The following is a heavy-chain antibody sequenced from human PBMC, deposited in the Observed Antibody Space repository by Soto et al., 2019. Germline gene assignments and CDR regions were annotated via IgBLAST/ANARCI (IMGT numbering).Heavy chain of an antibody. J-gene: IGHJ4*02. CDR1: GYTFTSYA. D-gene: IGHD2-15*01. Sequence: GASVKVSCKASGYTFTSYAMHWVRQAPGQGLEWMGGIIPIFGTANYAQKFQGRVTITADESTSTAYMELSSLRSEDTAVYYCARVGCSGGSCYSAPYYFDYWGQGTLVTVSS. CDR2: IIPIFGTA. V-gene: IGHV1-69*13. CDR3: ARVGCSGGSCYSAPYYFDY.